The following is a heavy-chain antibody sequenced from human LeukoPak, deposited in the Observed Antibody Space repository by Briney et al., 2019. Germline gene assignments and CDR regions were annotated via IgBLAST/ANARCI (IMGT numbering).Heavy chain of an antibody. V-gene: IGHV3-9*01. CDR2: ISWYSGSI. J-gene: IGHJ4*02. CDR3: AKDKWYDSSDYFDY. D-gene: IGHD3-22*01. CDR1: GFTFDDYA. Sequence: GRSLRLSCAASGFTFDDYAMHWVRQAPGKGLEWVSGISWYSGSIGYADSVRGRFTISRDNAKNSLYLQMNSLRAEDTALYYCAKDKWYDSSDYFDYWGQGTLVTVSS.